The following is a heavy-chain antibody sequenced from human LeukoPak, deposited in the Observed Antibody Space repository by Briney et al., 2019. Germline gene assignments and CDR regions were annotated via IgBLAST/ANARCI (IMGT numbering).Heavy chain of an antibody. D-gene: IGHD3-10*01. CDR2: IYYSGST. CDR3: ARAELGNYYGSGTAFDI. Sequence: SETLSLTCTVSGGSISSYYWSWIRQPPRKGLEWIGYIYYSGSTNYNPSLKSRVTISVDTSKNQFSLKLSSVTAADTAVYYCARAELGNYYGSGTAFDIWGQGTMVTVSS. CDR1: GGSISSYY. J-gene: IGHJ3*02. V-gene: IGHV4-59*01.